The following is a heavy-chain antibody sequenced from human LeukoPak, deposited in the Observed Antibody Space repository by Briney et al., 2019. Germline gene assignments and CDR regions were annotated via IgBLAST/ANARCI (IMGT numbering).Heavy chain of an antibody. D-gene: IGHD3-22*01. CDR3: AREYYYDSSGYSAIFDY. Sequence: GGSLRLSCAASGFTFSSYEMNWVRQAPGKGLEWVSYISHSGTTIYYADSVKGRFTISRDSAKNSLYLQMKSLRAEDTAVYYCAREYYYDSSGYSAIFDYWGQGTLVTVSS. J-gene: IGHJ4*02. CDR1: GFTFSSYE. CDR2: ISHSGTTI. V-gene: IGHV3-48*03.